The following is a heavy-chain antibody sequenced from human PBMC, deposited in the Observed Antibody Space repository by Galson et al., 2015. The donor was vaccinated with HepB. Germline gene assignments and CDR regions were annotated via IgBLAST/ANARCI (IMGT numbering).Heavy chain of an antibody. CDR2: ISAYNGNT. J-gene: IGHJ5*02. CDR1: GYTFTSYG. Sequence: SVKVSCKASGYTFTSYGISWVRQAPGQGLEWMGWISAYNGNTNYAQKLQGRVTMTTDTSTSTAYMELSSLRSEDTAVYYCARGPGAAAAGGWFDPWGQGTLVTVSS. V-gene: IGHV1-18*01. CDR3: ARGPGAAAAGGWFDP. D-gene: IGHD6-13*01.